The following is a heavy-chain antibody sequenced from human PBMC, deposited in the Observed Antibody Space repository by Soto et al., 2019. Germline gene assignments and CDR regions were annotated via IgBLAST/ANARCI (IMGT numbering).Heavy chain of an antibody. V-gene: IGHV1-3*01. CDR3: ARGVQLWSHYYYYYMDV. J-gene: IGHJ6*03. D-gene: IGHD5-18*01. CDR1: GYTFTSYA. CDR2: INAGNGNT. Sequence: ASVKVSCKASGYTFTSYAMHWVRQAPGQRLEWMGWINAGNGNTKYSQKFQGRVTITRATSASTAYMELSSLRSEDTAVYYCARGVQLWSHYYYYYMDVWGKGTTVTVSS.